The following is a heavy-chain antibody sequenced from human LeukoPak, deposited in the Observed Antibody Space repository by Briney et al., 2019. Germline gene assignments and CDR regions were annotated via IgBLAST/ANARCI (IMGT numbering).Heavy chain of an antibody. CDR3: ARPPPSSPSHYYYMDV. D-gene: IGHD6-13*01. Sequence: TGGSLRLSCAASGFTFSSYAMSWVRQAPGKGLEWVSAISGSGGSTYYADSVKGRFTISRDDSKNTLFLQMNSLRAEDTAVYYCARPPPSSPSHYYYMDVWGKGTTVTVSS. V-gene: IGHV3-23*01. J-gene: IGHJ6*03. CDR1: GFTFSSYA. CDR2: ISGSGGST.